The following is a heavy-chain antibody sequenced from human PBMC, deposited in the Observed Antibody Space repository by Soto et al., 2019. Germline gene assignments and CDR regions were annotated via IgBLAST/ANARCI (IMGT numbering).Heavy chain of an antibody. J-gene: IGHJ5*02. Sequence: EVQLVESGGGLVKPGGSLRLSCAASGFTFSNAWMSWVRQAPGKGLEWVGRIKSKTDGGTTDYAAPVKGRFTISRDDSKNTLYLQMNSLKTEDTAVYHCTTVWFGEYLFDPWGQGTLVTVSS. V-gene: IGHV3-15*01. CDR1: GFTFSNAW. CDR3: TTVWFGEYLFDP. CDR2: IKSKTDGGTT. D-gene: IGHD3-10*01.